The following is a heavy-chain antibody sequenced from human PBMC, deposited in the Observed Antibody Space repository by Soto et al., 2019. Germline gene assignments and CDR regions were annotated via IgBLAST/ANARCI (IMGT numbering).Heavy chain of an antibody. J-gene: IGHJ5*02. D-gene: IGHD3-22*01. CDR2: ISGDGSRT. CDR1: GFISSRYW. Sequence: PAGSLRLSCAASGFISSRYWIHWVRQVPGKGLVWDSLISGDGSRTDYADSVKCRFTISRDNAKNSLYLQMNSLRDEDTAVYYCARYPYSDSSGYCFEPWGQGTLVTVSS. CDR3: ARYPYSDSSGYCFEP. V-gene: IGHV3-74*01.